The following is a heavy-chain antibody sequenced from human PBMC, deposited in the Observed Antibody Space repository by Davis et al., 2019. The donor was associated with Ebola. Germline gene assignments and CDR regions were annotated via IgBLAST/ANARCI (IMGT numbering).Heavy chain of an antibody. J-gene: IGHJ4*02. D-gene: IGHD6-13*01. CDR1: GFTFDDHA. CDR2: ISWNSGNV. Sequence: LSLTCAASGFTFDDHAMHWVRQAPGKGLEWVSGISWNSGNVGYADSVKGRFTISRDNAKSSLYLQLNSLRAEDTALYYCARGEQQLADYWGQGTLVTVSS. V-gene: IGHV3-9*01. CDR3: ARGEQQLADY.